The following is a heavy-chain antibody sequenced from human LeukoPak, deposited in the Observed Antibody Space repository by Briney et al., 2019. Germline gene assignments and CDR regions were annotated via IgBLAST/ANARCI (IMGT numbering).Heavy chain of an antibody. CDR2: IRYDGSNK. V-gene: IGHV3-30*02. CDR1: GFTFSSYG. Sequence: PGGSLRLSCAASGFTFSSYGMHWVRQAPGKGLEWVAFIRYDGSNKYYADSVKGRFTISRDNAKNSLYLQMNSLRAEDTAVYYCARDFGFLEWLSERKNYYMDVWGKGTTVTVSS. CDR3: ARDFGFLEWLSERKNYYMDV. D-gene: IGHD3-3*01. J-gene: IGHJ6*03.